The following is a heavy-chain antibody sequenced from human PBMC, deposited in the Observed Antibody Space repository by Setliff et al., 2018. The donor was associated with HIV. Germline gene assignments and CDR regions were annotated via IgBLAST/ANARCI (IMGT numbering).Heavy chain of an antibody. J-gene: IGHJ5*02. Sequence: GGSLRLSCAASGFVFSDHSLHWVRQAPGEGLEWLSYISATGTTVSYADSVRGRFVIYRDNSKNTLYLQMNSLRAEDTAIYYCAKDRRGITGTKSCAWFDPWGQGTLVTVSS. CDR3: AKDRRGITGTKSCAWFDP. V-gene: IGHV3-48*01. D-gene: IGHD1-7*01. CDR2: ISATGTTV. CDR1: GFVFSDHS.